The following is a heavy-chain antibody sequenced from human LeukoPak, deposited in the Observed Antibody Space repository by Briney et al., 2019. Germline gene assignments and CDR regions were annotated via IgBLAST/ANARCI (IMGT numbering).Heavy chain of an antibody. CDR3: ARDMYSSGWYGRDAFDI. V-gene: IGHV3-48*01. J-gene: IGHJ3*02. D-gene: IGHD6-19*01. CDR1: GFSFSTYS. CDR2: ISSTTNTI. Sequence: GGSLRLSCAASGFSFSTYSMNWVRQAPGKGLEWISYISSTTNTIYYADSVKGRFTISRDIAKNSLYLQMNSLRAEDTAVYYCARDMYSSGWYGRDAFDIWGQGTMVTVSS.